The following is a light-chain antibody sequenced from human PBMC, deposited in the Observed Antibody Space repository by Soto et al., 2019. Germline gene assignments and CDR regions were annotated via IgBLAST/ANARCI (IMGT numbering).Light chain of an antibody. J-gene: IGKJ1*01. CDR1: QSLVNTY. Sequence: EVLLTQSPGSLSLSPGDRATLSFRASQSLVNTYVAWYQQKAGQAPRLLIYDASTRATGIPDRFSGSGSGTDFTLSISRLEPEDFAVYYCQSYGSSRTFGHGTKVDIK. CDR3: QSYGSSRT. V-gene: IGKV3-20*01. CDR2: DAS.